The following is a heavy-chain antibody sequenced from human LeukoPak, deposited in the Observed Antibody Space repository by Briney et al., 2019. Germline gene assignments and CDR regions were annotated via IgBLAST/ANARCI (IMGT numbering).Heavy chain of an antibody. CDR2: IIPIFGTA. Sequence: SVKVSCKASGGTFSSYAISWVRQAPGQGLEWMGGIIPIFGTANYAQKFQGRVTITTDKSTSTAYMELSSLRSEDTAVYYCARGPPDADGCFDPWGQGTLVTVSS. CDR1: GGTFSSYA. V-gene: IGHV1-69*05. J-gene: IGHJ5*02. CDR3: ARGPPDADGCFDP. D-gene: IGHD4/OR15-4a*01.